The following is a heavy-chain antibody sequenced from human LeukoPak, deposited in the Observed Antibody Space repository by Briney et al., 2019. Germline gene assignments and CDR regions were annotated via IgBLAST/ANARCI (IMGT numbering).Heavy chain of an antibody. V-gene: IGHV1-8*01. Sequence: ASVRVSCKASGFTFTSDEINWLRQATGQGLEWMGWMNPNSGNTAYAQNFQGRVTMTRDTSISTAFMELSSLRSEGTAVYYCARGPPRRGFDIWGQGTMVTVSS. CDR2: MNPNSGNT. J-gene: IGHJ3*02. CDR3: ARGPPRRGFDI. CDR1: GFTFTSDE.